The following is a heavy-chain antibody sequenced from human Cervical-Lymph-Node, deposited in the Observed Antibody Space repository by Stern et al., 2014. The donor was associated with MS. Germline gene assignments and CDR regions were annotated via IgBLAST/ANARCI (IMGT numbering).Heavy chain of an antibody. CDR2: IYNTGRT. V-gene: IGHV4-61*08. Sequence: QVQLQESGPGLVKPSETLSLSFTVSGGSVNSDGDYWSWIRQPPGKGLEWIGYIYNTGRTNYTPSVKSRVTISVDMSKNQFSLKLSSVTPADTAMYYCARDRQRAGSEIRGIDVWGQGTTVIVSS. J-gene: IGHJ6*02. CDR3: ARDRQRAGSEIRGIDV. D-gene: IGHD3-10*01. CDR1: GGSVNSDGDY.